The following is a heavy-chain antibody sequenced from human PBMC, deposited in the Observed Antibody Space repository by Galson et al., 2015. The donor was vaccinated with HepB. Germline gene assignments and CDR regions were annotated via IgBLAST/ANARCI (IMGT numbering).Heavy chain of an antibody. CDR2: ISSSSSYT. V-gene: IGHV3-11*05. J-gene: IGHJ1*01. CDR3: ARDLEWLVPRAEYFQH. Sequence: SLRLSCAASGFTFSDYYMSWIRQAPGKGLEWVSYISSSSSYTNYADSVKGRFTISRDNAKNSLYLQMNSLRAEDTAVYYCARDLEWLVPRAEYFQHWGQGTLVTVSS. D-gene: IGHD6-19*01. CDR1: GFTFSDYY.